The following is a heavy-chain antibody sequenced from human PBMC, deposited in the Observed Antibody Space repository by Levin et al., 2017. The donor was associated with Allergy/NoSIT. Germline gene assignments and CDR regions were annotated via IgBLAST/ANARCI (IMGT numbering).Heavy chain of an antibody. D-gene: IGHD4-17*01. V-gene: IGHV4-4*02. Sequence: SETLSLTCAVSGGSISSINWWTWLRQPPGKGLEWIGEIYHSGRTNYNPSLKTRITISVDKSKNQFSLKMNSVTAADTALYYCARSGDSYGDYGYWGQGILVSVSS. CDR2: IYHSGRT. J-gene: IGHJ4*02. CDR3: ARSGDSYGDYGY. CDR1: GGSISSINW.